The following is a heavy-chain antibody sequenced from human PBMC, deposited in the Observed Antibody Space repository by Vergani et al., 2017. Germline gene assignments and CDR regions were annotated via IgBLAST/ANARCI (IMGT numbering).Heavy chain of an antibody. CDR2: IIPIFGTA. V-gene: IGHV1-69*13. CDR1: GGTFSSYA. D-gene: IGHD6-25*01. CDR3: ARDGPGIAASGGHGYYYYYMDV. J-gene: IGHJ6*03. Sequence: QVQLVQSGAEVKKPGSSVKVSCKASGGTFSSYAISWVRQAPGQGLEWMGRIIPIFGTANYAQKFQGRVTITADESTSTAYMELSSLRSEDTAVYYCARDGPGIAASGGHGYYYYYMDVWGKGTTVTVSS.